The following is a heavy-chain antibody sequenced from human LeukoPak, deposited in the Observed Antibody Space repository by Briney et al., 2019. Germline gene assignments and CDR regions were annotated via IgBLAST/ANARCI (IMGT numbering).Heavy chain of an antibody. D-gene: IGHD2-21*02. J-gene: IGHJ4*02. CDR2: ISGTGATT. CDR1: GFTFSYYV. Sequence: GGSLRLSCAASGFTFSYYVRNWVRQTPGKGLEWVAAISGTGATTYYADSVKGRSTISRDNSKSTVALQMYSLRAEDTAVYYCAKPAQTDCGGDCFFDYWGQGTLVTVSS. V-gene: IGHV3-23*01. CDR3: AKPAQTDCGGDCFFDY.